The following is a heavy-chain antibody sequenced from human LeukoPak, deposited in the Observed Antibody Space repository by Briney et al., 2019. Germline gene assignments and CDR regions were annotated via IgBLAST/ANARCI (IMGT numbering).Heavy chain of an antibody. J-gene: IGHJ5*02. Sequence: SETLSLTCTVSGGSISSYYWSWIRQPPGKGLEWIGYIYYSGSTNYNPPLKSRVTISVDTSKNQFSLKLSSVTAADTAVYYCARQIDYYDSSGYRRRRWFDPWGQGTLVTVSS. CDR3: ARQIDYYDSSGYRRRRWFDP. CDR1: GGSISSYY. CDR2: IYYSGST. D-gene: IGHD3-22*01. V-gene: IGHV4-59*08.